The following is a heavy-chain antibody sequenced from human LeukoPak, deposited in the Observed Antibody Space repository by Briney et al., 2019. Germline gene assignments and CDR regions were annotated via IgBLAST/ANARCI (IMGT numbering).Heavy chain of an antibody. D-gene: IGHD3-16*01. Sequence: GASVKVSCKASGYTFTSYGISWARQAPGQGLEWMGWISAYNGNTNYAQKLQGRVTMTTDTSTSTAYMELRSLRSDDTAVYYCARDNDSRDPPHFDYWGQGTLVTVSS. J-gene: IGHJ4*02. V-gene: IGHV1-18*01. CDR2: ISAYNGNT. CDR1: GYTFTSYG. CDR3: ARDNDSRDPPHFDY.